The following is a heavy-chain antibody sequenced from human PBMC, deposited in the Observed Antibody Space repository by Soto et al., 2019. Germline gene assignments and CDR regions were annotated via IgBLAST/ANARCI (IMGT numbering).Heavy chain of an antibody. D-gene: IGHD2-15*01. CDR1: GGSISSYY. CDR3: ARQDVVVVAATHYMDV. V-gene: IGHV4-59*08. J-gene: IGHJ6*03. CDR2: IYYSGST. Sequence: PSETLSLTCTVSGGSISSYYWSWIRQPPGKGLEWIGYIYYSGSTYYNPSLKSRVTISVDTSKNQFSLKLSSVTAADTAVYYCARQDVVVVAATHYMDVWGKGTTVTVSS.